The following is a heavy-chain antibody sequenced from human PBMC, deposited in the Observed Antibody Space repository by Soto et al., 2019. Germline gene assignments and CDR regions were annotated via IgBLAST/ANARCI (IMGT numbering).Heavy chain of an antibody. CDR2: INHSGST. CDR1: GGSFSGYY. D-gene: IGHD2-21*02. V-gene: IGHV4-34*01. Sequence: SETLSLTCAVYGGSFSGYYWSWIRQPPGEGLEWIGEINHSGSTNYNPSLKSRVTISVDTSKNQVSLKLSSVTAADTAVYYCASSAYCGGDCYPWAFDIWGQGTMVTVSS. CDR3: ASSAYCGGDCYPWAFDI. J-gene: IGHJ3*02.